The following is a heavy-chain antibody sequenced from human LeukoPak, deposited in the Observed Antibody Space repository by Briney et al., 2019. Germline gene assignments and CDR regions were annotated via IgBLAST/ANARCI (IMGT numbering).Heavy chain of an antibody. CDR1: GFTFSNYA. CDR3: SRFKVGTNTTQKNAFDI. J-gene: IGHJ3*02. CDR2: ISFDATKE. D-gene: IGHD1-1*01. Sequence: GGSLRLSCAASGFTFSNYAMHWVRQAPGKGLEWVAVISFDATKEYFGKSVKGRFTISRDNSKATLYLQMHRLRVEDTALYFCSRFKVGTNTTQKNAFDIWGRGTVVAVSS. V-gene: IGHV3-30*01.